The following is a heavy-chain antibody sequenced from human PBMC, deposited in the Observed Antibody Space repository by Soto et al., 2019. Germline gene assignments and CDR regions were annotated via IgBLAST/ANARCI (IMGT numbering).Heavy chain of an antibody. D-gene: IGHD2-15*01. V-gene: IGHV1-8*01. CDR3: AIGRVGCSGGSCYSVHYYYMDV. J-gene: IGHJ6*03. CDR1: GYTFTSYD. Sequence: ASVKVSCKASGYTFTSYDINWVRQATGQGLEWMGWMNPNSGNTGYAQKFQGRVTMTRNTSISTAYMELSSLRSEDTAVYYCAIGRVGCSGGSCYSVHYYYMDVWGKGTTVTVSS. CDR2: MNPNSGNT.